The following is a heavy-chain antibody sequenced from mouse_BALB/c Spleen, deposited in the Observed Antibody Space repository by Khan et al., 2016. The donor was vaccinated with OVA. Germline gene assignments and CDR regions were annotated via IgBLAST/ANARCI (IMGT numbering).Heavy chain of an antibody. V-gene: IGHV3-8*02. CDR3: ARSTYRYAFVY. CDR1: GDSITTGY. Sequence: EVQLQESGPSLVKPSQTLSLTCSVTGDSITTGYWNWIRKFPGNKLEYMGYIIYTGYTYYNPYLKSRISITRHTSNNQYYLQLNSVTDEDTAIYYCARSTYRYAFVYWGQGTLVTVSA. J-gene: IGHJ3*01. D-gene: IGHD2-14*01. CDR2: IIYTGYT.